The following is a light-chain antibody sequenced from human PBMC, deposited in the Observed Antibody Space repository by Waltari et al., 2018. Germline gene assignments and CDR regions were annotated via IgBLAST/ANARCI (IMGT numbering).Light chain of an antibody. J-gene: IGKJ1*01. CDR1: QSISTS. CDR2: VAS. V-gene: IGKV1-39*01. CDR3: QQSYITPQT. Sequence: DIQMTQSPPSLSASVGDRVTVTCRASQSISTSLNWYQQKAGKAPNLLIYVASSLQSGVPSRFSGSGSGTDFTLTISSLQPEDFATYYCQQSYITPQTFGQGTKVEVK.